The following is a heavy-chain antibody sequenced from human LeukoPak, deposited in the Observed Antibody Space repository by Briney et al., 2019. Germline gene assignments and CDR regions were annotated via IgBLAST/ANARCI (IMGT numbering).Heavy chain of an antibody. V-gene: IGHV4-34*01. Sequence: PSETLSLTCAVYGGSFSGYYWSWIRQPPGKGLEWIGEINHSGSTNYNPSLKSRVTISVDTSKNQFSLKLSPVTAADTAVYYCARSGYSYGYSDYWGQGTLVTVSS. D-gene: IGHD5-18*01. J-gene: IGHJ4*02. CDR1: GGSFSGYY. CDR3: ARSGYSYGYSDY. CDR2: INHSGST.